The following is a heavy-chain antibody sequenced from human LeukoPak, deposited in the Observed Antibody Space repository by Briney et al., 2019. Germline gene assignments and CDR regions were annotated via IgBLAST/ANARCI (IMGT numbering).Heavy chain of an antibody. D-gene: IGHD3-3*01. J-gene: IGHJ3*02. V-gene: IGHV4-4*07. Sequence: SETLSLTCTVSGGSISSYYWSWIRQPAGKGLEWIGRIYTSGSTNYNPSLKSRVTMSVDTSKNQFSLKLSSVTAADTAVYYCARDLPYDFWSGYHNAFDIWGQGTVVTVSS. CDR3: ARDLPYDFWSGYHNAFDI. CDR1: GGSISSYY. CDR2: IYTSGST.